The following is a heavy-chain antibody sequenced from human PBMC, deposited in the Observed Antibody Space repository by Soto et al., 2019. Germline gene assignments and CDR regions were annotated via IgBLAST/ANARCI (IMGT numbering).Heavy chain of an antibody. Sequence: GGSLRLSCAASGFTFSSYWMTWVRQPPGKGLEWVANINQDGSDKYYVDSVKGRFTISRDNARDSLYLQMNSLRAEDTAVYYCARDGDCSGGTCHSEGVYWGQGTLVTVSS. D-gene: IGHD2-15*01. CDR2: INQDGSDK. V-gene: IGHV3-7*01. CDR1: GFTFSSYW. CDR3: ARDGDCSGGTCHSEGVY. J-gene: IGHJ4*02.